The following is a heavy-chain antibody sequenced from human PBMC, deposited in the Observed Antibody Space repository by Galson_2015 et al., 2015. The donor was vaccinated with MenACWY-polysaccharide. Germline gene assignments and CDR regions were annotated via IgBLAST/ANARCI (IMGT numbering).Heavy chain of an antibody. Sequence: SVKVSCKASGYIFTNYAMHWVRQAPGQSFEWMGWISAGNGRTEYSQKFQGRVTITRDTSASTAYMEVSSLRSEDAAVYYCARDRENLDYWGQGTLVTVSS. CDR2: ISAGNGRT. CDR1: GYIFTNYA. CDR3: ARDRENLDY. J-gene: IGHJ4*02. V-gene: IGHV1-3*01.